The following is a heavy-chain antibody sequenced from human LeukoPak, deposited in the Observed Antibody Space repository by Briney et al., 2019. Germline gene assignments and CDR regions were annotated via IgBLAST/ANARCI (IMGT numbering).Heavy chain of an antibody. D-gene: IGHD2-15*01. V-gene: IGHV4-38-2*01. Sequence: SETLSLTCAVSGASISSGYYWAWVRQPPGKGLEWIASIHGTGNTYYSPPLKSRVTMSLDTSKNHFSLTLKSVTAADTAAYFCASGSGHLFDDWGQGTLVTVSS. CDR3: ASGSGHLFDD. CDR1: GASISSGYY. J-gene: IGHJ4*02. CDR2: IHGTGNT.